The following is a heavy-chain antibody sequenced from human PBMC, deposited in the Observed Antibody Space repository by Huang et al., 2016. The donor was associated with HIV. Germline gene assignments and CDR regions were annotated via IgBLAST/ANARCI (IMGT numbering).Heavy chain of an antibody. D-gene: IGHD6-13*01. CDR2: SGRWGGNI. V-gene: IGHV3-23*01. J-gene: IGHJ5*02. CDR1: GFSFSGYG. CDR3: VREGNPGSSWFFGDNWFP. Sequence: EVQLLESGGGLAQPGGSLRLCCAASGFSFSGYGMRWVRQAPGRGLGGVAASGRWGGNIFYSKSVRGRFTGSRDNSKNTLYLQMTTLRVEDTAVYFCVREGNPGSSWFFGDNWFPLGPGNPGHRLP.